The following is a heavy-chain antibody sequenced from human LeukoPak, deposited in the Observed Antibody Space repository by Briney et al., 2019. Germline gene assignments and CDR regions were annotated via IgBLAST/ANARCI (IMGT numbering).Heavy chain of an antibody. J-gene: IGHJ4*02. D-gene: IGHD6-13*01. Sequence: GASVKVSCKASGYTFTSYGISWVRQAPGQGLEWMGWINPNSGGTNYAQKFQDRVTMTRDTSTSTVYMELSSLRSEDTAVYYCARQMSRYSSSPGYWGQGTLVTVSS. CDR2: INPNSGGT. CDR3: ARQMSRYSSSPGY. CDR1: GYTFTSYG. V-gene: IGHV1-2*02.